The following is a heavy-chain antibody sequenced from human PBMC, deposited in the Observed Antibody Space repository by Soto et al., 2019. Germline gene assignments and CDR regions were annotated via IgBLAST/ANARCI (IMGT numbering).Heavy chain of an antibody. CDR1: GFTFSRYG. CDR3: ARDPSEGRVGNWFES. V-gene: IGHV3-21*06. Sequence: PGGSLRLSCAASGFTFSRYGMNWLRQAPGKGLEWVASISSSTSYVYYADSVKGRFSTSRDNAKNILYLEMYALRTEDTAVYYCARDPSEGRVGNWFESWGQGTLVT. J-gene: IGHJ5*01. D-gene: IGHD2-2*01. CDR2: ISSSTSYV.